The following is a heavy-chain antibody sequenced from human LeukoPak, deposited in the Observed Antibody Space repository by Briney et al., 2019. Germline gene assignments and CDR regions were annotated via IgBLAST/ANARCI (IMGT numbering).Heavy chain of an antibody. CDR1: GFTFSSYW. CDR2: INSDGSST. CDR3: ARRDSGYDNRAFDN. J-gene: IGHJ3*02. V-gene: IGHV3-74*03. Sequence: GGSLRLSCAASGFTFSSYWMHWVRQAPGKGLVWVSRINSDGSSTTYADSVKGRFTISRANANNTLYLQIHSLRAEDTAVYYCARRDSGYDNRAFDNWGQGTMVIVSS. D-gene: IGHD5-12*01.